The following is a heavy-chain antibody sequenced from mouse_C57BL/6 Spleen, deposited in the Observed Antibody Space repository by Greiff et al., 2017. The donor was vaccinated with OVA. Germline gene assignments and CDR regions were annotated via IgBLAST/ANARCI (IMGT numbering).Heavy chain of an antibody. J-gene: IGHJ1*03. V-gene: IGHV1-39*01. CDR1: GYSFTDYN. Sequence: VQLKQSGPELVKPGASVKISCKASGYSFTDYNMNWVKQSNGKSLEWIGVINPNYGTTSYNQKFKGKATLTVDQSSSTAYMQLNSLTSEDSAVYDCARSTVVATEYFDVWGTGTTVTVSS. CDR2: INPNYGTT. D-gene: IGHD1-1*01. CDR3: ARSTVVATEYFDV.